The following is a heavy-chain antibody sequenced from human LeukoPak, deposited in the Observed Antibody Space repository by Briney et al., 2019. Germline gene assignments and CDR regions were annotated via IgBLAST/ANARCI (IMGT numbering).Heavy chain of an antibody. Sequence: ASVKVSCKASGYTFTSYYMHWVRQAPGQGLEWMGIINPSGGSTSYAQKFQGRVTITADKSTSTAYMELSSLRSEDTAVYYCARVVLRAYSGYEDYFDYWGQGTLVTVSS. J-gene: IGHJ4*02. CDR3: ARVVLRAYSGYEDYFDY. D-gene: IGHD5-12*01. V-gene: IGHV1-46*01. CDR1: GYTFTSYY. CDR2: INPSGGST.